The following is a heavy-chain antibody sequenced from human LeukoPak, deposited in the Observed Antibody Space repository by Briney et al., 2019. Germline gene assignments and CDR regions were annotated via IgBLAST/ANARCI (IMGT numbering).Heavy chain of an antibody. CDR1: GGSISSYY. CDR3: ARDLYSSSWYRWFDP. D-gene: IGHD6-13*01. CDR2: IYYSGST. Sequence: SETLSLTCTVSGGSISSYYWSWIRQPPGKGLEWIGYIYYSGSTNYNPSLKSRVTISVDTSKNQFSLKLSSVTAADTAVYYCARDLYSSSWYRWFDPWGQGTLVTVSS. V-gene: IGHV4-59*12. J-gene: IGHJ5*02.